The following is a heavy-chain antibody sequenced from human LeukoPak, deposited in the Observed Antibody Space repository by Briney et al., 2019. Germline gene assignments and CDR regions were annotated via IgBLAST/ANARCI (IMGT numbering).Heavy chain of an antibody. CDR3: ARWVEMATIPEYEAFDI. CDR1: GFTVSSNY. J-gene: IGHJ3*02. V-gene: IGHV3-53*01. Sequence: GGSLRLSCAASGFTVSSNYMSWVRQAPGKGLEWVSVIYSGGSTYYAGSVKGRFTISRDNSKNTLYLQMNSLRAEDTAVYYCARWVEMATIPEYEAFDIWGQGTMVTVSS. D-gene: IGHD5-24*01. CDR2: IYSGGST.